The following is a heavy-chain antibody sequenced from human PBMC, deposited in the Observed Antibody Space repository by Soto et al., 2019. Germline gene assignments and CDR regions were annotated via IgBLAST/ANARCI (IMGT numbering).Heavy chain of an antibody. Sequence: SEPLSLTCTVSGCSISIRAYYWSWIRQPPGKGLEWIGYIYYSGSTYYNPSLKGRVTISVDTSKNQFSLKLSSVTAADTAVYYCAREKDPKRWLQSIDYWGQGTLVTVS. CDR2: IYYSGST. CDR1: GCSISIRAYY. CDR3: AREKDPKRWLQSIDY. J-gene: IGHJ4*02. D-gene: IGHD5-12*01. V-gene: IGHV4-30-4*01.